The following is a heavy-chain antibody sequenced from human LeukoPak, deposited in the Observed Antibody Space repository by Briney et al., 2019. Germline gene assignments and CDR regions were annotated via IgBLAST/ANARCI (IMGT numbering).Heavy chain of an antibody. V-gene: IGHV4-34*01. CDR1: GGSYSGYY. D-gene: IGHD5-24*01. J-gene: IGHJ3*02. CDR2: INHSGST. Sequence: SETLSLTCAVYGGSYSGYYWSWIRQPPGKGLEWIGEINHSGSTNYNPSLKSRVTISVDTSKNQFSLKLSSVTAADTAVYYCARLEMATINHDAFDIWGQGTMVTVSS. CDR3: ARLEMATINHDAFDI.